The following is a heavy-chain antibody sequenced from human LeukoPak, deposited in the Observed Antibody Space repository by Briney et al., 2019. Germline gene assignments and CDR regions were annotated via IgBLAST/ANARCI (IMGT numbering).Heavy chain of an antibody. CDR1: GYTFTSYD. CDR2: MNPNSGNT. D-gene: IGHD6-13*01. Sequence: ASVKVSCKASGYTFTSYDINWVRQATGQGLEWMGWMNPNSGNTGYAQKFQGRVTMTRNTSISTAYMELSSLRSEDTAVYYCARHGTAAASFDYWGQGTLVTVSS. J-gene: IGHJ4*02. CDR3: ARHGTAAASFDY. V-gene: IGHV1-8*01.